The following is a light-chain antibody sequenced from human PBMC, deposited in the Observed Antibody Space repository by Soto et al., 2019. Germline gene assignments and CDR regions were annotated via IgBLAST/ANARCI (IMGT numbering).Light chain of an antibody. CDR2: GAS. V-gene: IGKV3-15*01. Sequence: EMVMTQSPATLSVSPGERATLSCRASQSISSKLGWYQQRPGQSPRLLIYGASTSATAIPARFSGSGSGTEFTLTISSLQSEDSAVYYCQQYNSWTTITFGQGTRLEIK. CDR3: QQYNSWTTIT. CDR1: QSISSK. J-gene: IGKJ5*01.